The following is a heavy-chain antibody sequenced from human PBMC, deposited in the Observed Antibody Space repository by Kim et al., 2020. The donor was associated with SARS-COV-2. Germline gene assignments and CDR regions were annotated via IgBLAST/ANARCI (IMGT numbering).Heavy chain of an antibody. CDR2: ISYDGSNK. Sequence: GGSLRLSCAASGFTFSSYAMHWVRQAPGKGLEWVAVISYDGSNKYYADSVKGRFTISRDNSKNTLYLQMNSLRAEDTAVYYCARESYDFWSGYYYFDYWGQGTLVTVSS. V-gene: IGHV3-30-3*01. CDR3: ARESYDFWSGYYYFDY. J-gene: IGHJ4*02. CDR1: GFTFSSYA. D-gene: IGHD3-3*01.